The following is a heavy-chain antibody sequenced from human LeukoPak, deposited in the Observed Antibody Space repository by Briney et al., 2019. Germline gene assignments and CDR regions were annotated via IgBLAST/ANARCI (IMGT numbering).Heavy chain of an antibody. CDR3: ASHYYDSSDYYYFAFDI. Sequence: GGSLRLSCATSGFTFSSYIMNWVRQAPGKGLEWVANIKQDGSEKHYVDSVKGRFTISRDNAKNSLYLLMNSLRAEDTAVYYCASHYYDSSDYYYFAFDIWGQGTMVTVSS. J-gene: IGHJ3*02. CDR2: IKQDGSEK. V-gene: IGHV3-7*05. D-gene: IGHD3-22*01. CDR1: GFTFSSYI.